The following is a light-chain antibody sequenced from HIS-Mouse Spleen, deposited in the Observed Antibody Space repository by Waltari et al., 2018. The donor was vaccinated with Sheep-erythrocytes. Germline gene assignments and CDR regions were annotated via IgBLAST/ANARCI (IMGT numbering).Light chain of an antibody. J-gene: IGLJ3*02. CDR1: SVINVGTYR. CDR2: YKSDSDK. CDR3: MIWHSSAWV. Sequence: QAVLTQPSSLSASPGASASLTCTLRSVINVGTYRIYCYQKKPGSPPQYLLRYKSDSDKQQGSGVPSRFSGSKDASADAGILLISGLQSEDEADYYCMIWHSSAWVFGGGTKLTVL. V-gene: IGLV5-45*03.